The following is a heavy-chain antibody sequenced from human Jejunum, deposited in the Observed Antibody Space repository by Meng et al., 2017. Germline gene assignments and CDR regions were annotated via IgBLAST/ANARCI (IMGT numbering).Heavy chain of an antibody. CDR3: ARSPYSGSALPFFDY. CDR1: GHSFNSPDYF. CDR2: IYYSGST. Sequence: HVLMQALAPVSVPPVQTLSLTCTVSGHSFNSPDYFWSCIRQSPEKGLQWIGYIYYSGSTYYNPSLKSRVSISGDTSNKQYSLKLTSVPVADTAVYYCARSPYSGSALPFFDYWGQGSLVTVSS. J-gene: IGHJ4*02. V-gene: IGHV4-30-4*01. D-gene: IGHD1-26*01.